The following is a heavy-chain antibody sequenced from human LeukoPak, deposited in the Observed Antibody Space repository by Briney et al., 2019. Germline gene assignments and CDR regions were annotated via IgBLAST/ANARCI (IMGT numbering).Heavy chain of an antibody. CDR2: IYYTGST. Sequence: SETPSLTCSVPGGSISSYYWNWIRQPPGKGLEWIGYIYYTGSTNYNPSLKSRVAMSVDTSKNQFSLSLTSVTAADTAVYCCARTRGAAVNFDYWGQGTLVTVSS. D-gene: IGHD6-13*01. V-gene: IGHV4-59*01. CDR3: ARTRGAAVNFDY. J-gene: IGHJ4*02. CDR1: GGSISSYY.